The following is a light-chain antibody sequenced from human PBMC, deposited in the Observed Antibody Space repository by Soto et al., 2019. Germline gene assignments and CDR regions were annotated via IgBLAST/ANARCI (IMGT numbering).Light chain of an antibody. J-gene: IGLJ1*01. V-gene: IGLV2-14*01. CDR2: DVS. Sequence: SVLTHPASVSWAPGQSITLLCTGTSSDFGIYNSVSWYQQHPGKAPKLMIHDVSNRPSGVSSRFSGSRSGNTASLTISGLQAEDEADYYCSSFTSSSSYVFGPGTKVTVL. CDR3: SSFTSSSSYV. CDR1: SSDFGIYNS.